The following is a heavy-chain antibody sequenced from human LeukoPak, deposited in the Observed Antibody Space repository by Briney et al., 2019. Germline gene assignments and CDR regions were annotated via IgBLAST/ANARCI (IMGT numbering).Heavy chain of an antibody. CDR3: ARGAMATTPFFDY. Sequence: SETLSLTCAVYGGSFSGYYWSWIRQPPGKGLEWVGYVYYTGSTNFNPSLKSRVTMSLDTSRNQFSLKLTSLTAADTAVYYCARGAMATTPFFDYWGQGTLVTVSS. J-gene: IGHJ4*02. D-gene: IGHD5-24*01. CDR1: GGSFSGYY. CDR2: VYYTGST. V-gene: IGHV4-59*01.